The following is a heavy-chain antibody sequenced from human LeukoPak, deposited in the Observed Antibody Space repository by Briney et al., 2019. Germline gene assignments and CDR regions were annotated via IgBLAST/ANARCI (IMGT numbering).Heavy chain of an antibody. V-gene: IGHV3-30*03. D-gene: IGHD3-9*01. CDR2: ISFDGNSK. Sequence: GGSLRLSCAASRLTFNIFGMHWVCQAPGKGLEWVAVISFDGNSKYYADSVKGRFTISRDNSKDTLYLQMSSLTIEDSAVYYCRAATRYLDYYLDYWGQGALVTVSS. CDR3: RAATRYLDYYLDY. J-gene: IGHJ4*02. CDR1: RLTFNIFG.